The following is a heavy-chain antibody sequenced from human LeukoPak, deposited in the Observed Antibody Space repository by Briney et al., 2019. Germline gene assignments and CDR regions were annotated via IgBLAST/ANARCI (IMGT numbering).Heavy chain of an antibody. CDR3: ARSYDTKGMDV. CDR1: GYSFTGYW. Sequence: NHGESLKISCKGSGYSFTGYWIVWVRQMPGKGLEWMGIIYPGDSDTRYSPTFQGQVTISADKSISTAYLQWSSLKASDTAMYYCARSYDTKGMDVWGQGTTVTVSS. CDR2: IYPGDSDT. D-gene: IGHD3-22*01. V-gene: IGHV5-51*01. J-gene: IGHJ6*02.